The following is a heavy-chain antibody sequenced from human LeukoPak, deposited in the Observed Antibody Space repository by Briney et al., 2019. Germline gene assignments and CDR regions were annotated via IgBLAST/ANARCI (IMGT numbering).Heavy chain of an antibody. V-gene: IGHV3-21*01. J-gene: IGHJ4*02. Sequence: GGSLRLSRAASGFTFTSFYMVWVRQAPGKGLEWVSSISSSSSYIYYAASVRGRFTISRDSAKNSLSLQMNSLRAEDTAVYYCARDSEIAAAGSFDSWGQGTLVTVSS. CDR2: ISSSSSYI. CDR3: ARDSEIAAAGSFDS. CDR1: GFTFTSFY. D-gene: IGHD6-13*01.